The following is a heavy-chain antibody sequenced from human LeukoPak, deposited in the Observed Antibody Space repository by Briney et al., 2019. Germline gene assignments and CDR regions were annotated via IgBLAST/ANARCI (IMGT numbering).Heavy chain of an antibody. CDR1: GGSISSYY. Sequence: SETLSLTCTVSGGSISSYYWSWIRQPPGKGLEWIGYIYYSGSTYYNPSLKSRVTISVDTSKNQFSLKLSSVTAADTAVYYCARVDYYDSSGYPFDYWGQGTLVTVSS. V-gene: IGHV4-59*04. CDR2: IYYSGST. CDR3: ARVDYYDSSGYPFDY. J-gene: IGHJ4*02. D-gene: IGHD3-22*01.